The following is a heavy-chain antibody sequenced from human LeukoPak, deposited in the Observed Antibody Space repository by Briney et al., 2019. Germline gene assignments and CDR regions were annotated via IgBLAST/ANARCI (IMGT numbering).Heavy chain of an antibody. CDR2: ITSTSNHI. Sequence: PGGSLRLSCVASGFSFSTYDMNWVRQAPGKGLEWVSAITSTSNHINYADSVKGRFTISRDSANNSLYPQMNSLRAEDTAVYYCARVYSANGYGSGYYDYWGQGTLVTVSS. CDR3: ARVYSANGYGSGYYDY. D-gene: IGHD3-10*01. CDR1: GFSFSTYD. J-gene: IGHJ4*02. V-gene: IGHV3-21*01.